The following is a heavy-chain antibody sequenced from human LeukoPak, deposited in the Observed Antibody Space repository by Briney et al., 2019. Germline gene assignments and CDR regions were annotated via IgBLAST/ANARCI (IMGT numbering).Heavy chain of an antibody. D-gene: IGHD2-21*01. Sequence: GGSLSLSCAASGLTFSNAWLSWVRQAPGKGLEWVGRVKSKTYGGTIDYAAPVRGRFTISRNDSQDTVYLHMYSLKTEDTAVYYCAKWRGTSPVGEFDPWGQGTLVTVSS. CDR1: GLTFSNAW. V-gene: IGHV3-15*01. CDR3: AKWRGTSPVGEFDP. J-gene: IGHJ5*02. CDR2: VKSKTYGGTI.